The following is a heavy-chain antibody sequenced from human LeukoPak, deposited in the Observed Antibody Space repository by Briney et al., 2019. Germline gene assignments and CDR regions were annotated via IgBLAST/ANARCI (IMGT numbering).Heavy chain of an antibody. D-gene: IGHD3-22*01. CDR2: IIPILGIA. CDR3: ARDQSYYDSSGWVYYYYGMDV. CDR1: GGTFSSYA. J-gene: IGHJ6*02. Sequence: SVKVSCKASGGTFSSYAISWVRQAPGQGLEWMGRIIPILGIANYAQKFQGRVTITADKSTSTAYMELSSLRSEDTAVYYCARDQSYYDSSGWVYYYYGMDVWGQGTTVTVS. V-gene: IGHV1-69*04.